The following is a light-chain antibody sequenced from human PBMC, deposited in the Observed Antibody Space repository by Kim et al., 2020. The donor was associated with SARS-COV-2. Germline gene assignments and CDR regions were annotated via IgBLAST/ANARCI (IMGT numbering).Light chain of an antibody. V-gene: IGKV4-1*01. Sequence: TINCMSSQFVFSSSSNKNFLGWCQLKPGQPPKLLRYCASTRDSGVPDRFSGGGSGTDFALTISSLQAEDVAIYYCHQYYGSPRTFGQGPKVDIK. CDR1: QFVFSSSSNKNF. CDR3: HQYYGSPRT. J-gene: IGKJ1*01. CDR2: CAS.